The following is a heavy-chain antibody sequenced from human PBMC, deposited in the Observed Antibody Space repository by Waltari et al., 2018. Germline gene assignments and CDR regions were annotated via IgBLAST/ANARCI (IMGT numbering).Heavy chain of an antibody. CDR3: ARWSHYGGDAFDI. Sequence: QVQLVQSGAEVKKPGSSVQVSCKAYGGTFSSYAISWVRRAPGQGLEWMGRIIPIFGTANYAQKFQGRVTITADKSTSTADMELSSLRSEDTAVYYCARWSHYGGDAFDIWGQGTMVTVSS. V-gene: IGHV1-69*08. J-gene: IGHJ3*02. CDR2: IIPIFGTA. CDR1: GGTFSSYA. D-gene: IGHD4-17*01.